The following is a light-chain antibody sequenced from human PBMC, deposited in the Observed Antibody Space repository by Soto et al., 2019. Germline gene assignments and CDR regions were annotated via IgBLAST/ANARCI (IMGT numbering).Light chain of an antibody. J-gene: IGLJ2*01. Sequence: QSVLTQSPSVSAAPGQKVTISCSGSSSNIGNNYVSWYQHLPGTAPKLLIYDNNKRPAGIPDRFSGSKSGTSGTLDITGLQTGDEGDYYCATWDASLPGEVFGGGTKLTGL. CDR1: SSNIGNNY. CDR3: ATWDASLPGEV. CDR2: DNN. V-gene: IGLV1-51*01.